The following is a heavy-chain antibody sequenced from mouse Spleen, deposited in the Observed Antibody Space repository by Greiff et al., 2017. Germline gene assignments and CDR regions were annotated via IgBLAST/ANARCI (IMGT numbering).Heavy chain of an antibody. D-gene: IGHD1-1*01. V-gene: IGHV1-64*01. CDR1: GYTFTSYW. CDR2: IHPNSGST. Sequence: VQLQQPGAELVKPGASVKLSCKASGYTFTSYWMHWVKQRPGQGLEWIGMIHPNSGSTNYNEKFKSKATLTVDKSSSTAYMQLSSLTSEDSAVYYCANYGSSSLYAMDYWGQGTSVTVSS. CDR3: ANYGSSSLYAMDY. J-gene: IGHJ4*01.